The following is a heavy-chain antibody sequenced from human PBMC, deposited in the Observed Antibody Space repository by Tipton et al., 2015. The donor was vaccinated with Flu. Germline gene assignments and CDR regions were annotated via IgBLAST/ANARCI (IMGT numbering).Heavy chain of an antibody. CDR1: GYTITGYY. J-gene: IGHJ4*02. V-gene: IGHV1-2*06. CDR3: ARVSGWWGYYFDY. D-gene: IGHD6-19*01. CDR2: INPNSGGT. Sequence: QLVQSGAEVKKPGASVKVCCKAPGYTITGYYMHWVRQAPGQGLEWMGRINPNSGGTNYAQKFQGRVTMTRDTSISTAYMELSRLRSDDTAVYYCARVSGWWGYYFDYWGQGTLVTVSS.